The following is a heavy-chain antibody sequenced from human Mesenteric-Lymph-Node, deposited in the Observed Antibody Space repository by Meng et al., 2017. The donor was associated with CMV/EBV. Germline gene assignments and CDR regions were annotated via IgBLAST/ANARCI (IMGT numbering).Heavy chain of an antibody. V-gene: IGHV4-61*01. CDR1: GASVSGGYSY. CDR2: IYYDGST. D-gene: IGHD6-13*01. CDR3: ARDPKTSSWYHFDS. Sequence: SETLSLTCTVSGASVSGGYSYWSWIRQPPGKGLEWIGYIYYDGSTNYNPSLKSRVTMSIDTSKNQLSLELRSVTAADTAVYYCARDPKTSSWYHFDSWGQGTLVTVSS. J-gene: IGHJ4*02.